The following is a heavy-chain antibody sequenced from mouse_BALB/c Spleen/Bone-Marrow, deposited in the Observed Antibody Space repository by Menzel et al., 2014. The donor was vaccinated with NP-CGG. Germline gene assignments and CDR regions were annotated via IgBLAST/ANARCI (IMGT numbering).Heavy chain of an antibody. J-gene: IGHJ2*01. CDR1: GFNIKDTY. V-gene: IGHV14-3*02. CDR3: ARYYYGSSLFDY. D-gene: IGHD1-1*01. CDR2: IDPANGNT. Sequence: EVQLVESGAELVKPGASVKLSCTASGFNIKDTYMHWVKQRPEQGLEWIGRIDPANGNTKYDPKLQGKATITADTSSNTAYLQLSSLTSEDTAVYYCARYYYGSSLFDYWGQGTTLTVSS.